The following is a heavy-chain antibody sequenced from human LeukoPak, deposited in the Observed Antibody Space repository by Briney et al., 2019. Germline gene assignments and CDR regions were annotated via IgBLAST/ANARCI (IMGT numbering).Heavy chain of an antibody. Sequence: SETLSLTCTVSGGSISSSSYYWGWIRQPPGKGLEWIGSIYHSGSTNYNPSLKSRVTISVDKSKNQFSLKLSSVTAADTAVYYCAKDYGDSNFQHWGQGTLVTVSS. J-gene: IGHJ1*01. D-gene: IGHD4-17*01. CDR2: IYHSGST. CDR3: AKDYGDSNFQH. CDR1: GGSISSSSYY. V-gene: IGHV4-39*07.